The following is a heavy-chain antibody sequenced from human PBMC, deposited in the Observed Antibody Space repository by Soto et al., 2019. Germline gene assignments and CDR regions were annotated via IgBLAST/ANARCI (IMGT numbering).Heavy chain of an antibody. Sequence: QVQLVQSGAEVKKPGSSVKVSCKAYGGTFSSYAISWVRQAPGQGLEWMGGFIPIFGTADYAQKFQGRVTITADESTSTAYMELSSLRSEDTAVYYCARGLTGNTLAYGMDVWGQWTIVTVSS. D-gene: IGHD1-7*01. CDR1: GGTFSSYA. CDR3: ARGLTGNTLAYGMDV. V-gene: IGHV1-69*12. CDR2: FIPIFGTA. J-gene: IGHJ6*02.